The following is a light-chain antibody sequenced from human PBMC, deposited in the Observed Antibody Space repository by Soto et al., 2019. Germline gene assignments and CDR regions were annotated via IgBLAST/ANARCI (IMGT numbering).Light chain of an antibody. CDR2: AAS. V-gene: IGKV1-39*01. CDR3: QQSYSIPFT. CDR1: QSISSY. J-gene: IGKJ2*01. Sequence: DIQMTQSPSSLSASVGDRVTITCRASQSISSYLNWYQQKPRKAPELLIYAASSLQSGVLSRFSGSGSGTDFTLTISSLQPEDFATYYCQQSYSIPFTFGQGTSLEIK.